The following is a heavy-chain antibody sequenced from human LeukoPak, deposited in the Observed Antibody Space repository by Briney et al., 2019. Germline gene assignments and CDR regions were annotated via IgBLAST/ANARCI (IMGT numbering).Heavy chain of an antibody. CDR1: GFTFSNYA. D-gene: IGHD1-1*01. CDR2: IVGRGDST. V-gene: IGHV3-23*01. J-gene: IGHJ3*02. Sequence: PGGSLRLSCAASGFTFSNYALSWVRQAPGKGLEWVSGIVGRGDSTYNAGSVRGRFTISRDNSKNTLYLQMNSLRADDTAVYYCAKNWNDGSPDAFDIWGQGTMVTVSS. CDR3: AKNWNDGSPDAFDI.